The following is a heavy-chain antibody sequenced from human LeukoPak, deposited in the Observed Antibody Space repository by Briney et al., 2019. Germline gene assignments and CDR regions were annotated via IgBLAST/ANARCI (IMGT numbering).Heavy chain of an antibody. CDR2: ISSSSSAM. D-gene: IGHD3-22*01. V-gene: IGHV3-21*01. CDR1: GFTFSSYS. Sequence: PGGSLRLSCSASGFTFSSYSTNWVRQAPGKGLEWVSSISSSSSAMYYADSVKGRFTISRDNAKNSLFLQMNSLGAEDTAVYYCARDSFYYDSSDPQGWGQGTLVTVSS. J-gene: IGHJ4*02. CDR3: ARDSFYYDSSDPQG.